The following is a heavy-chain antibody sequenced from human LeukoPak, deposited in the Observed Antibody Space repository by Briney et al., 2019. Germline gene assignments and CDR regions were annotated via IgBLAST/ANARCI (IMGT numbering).Heavy chain of an antibody. Sequence: ASVKVSCKASGYTFTGYYMHWMRQAPGQGLEWMGWINPNSGGTNYAQKFQGRVTMTRDTSISTAYMELSRLRSDDTAVYYCARAGVLWFGELWAFDIWGQGTMVTVSS. D-gene: IGHD3-10*01. J-gene: IGHJ3*02. CDR3: ARAGVLWFGELWAFDI. CDR2: INPNSGGT. V-gene: IGHV1-2*02. CDR1: GYTFTGYY.